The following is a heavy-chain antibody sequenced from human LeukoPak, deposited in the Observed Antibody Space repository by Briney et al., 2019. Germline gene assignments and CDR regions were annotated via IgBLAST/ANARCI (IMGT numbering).Heavy chain of an antibody. J-gene: IGHJ4*02. CDR3: ARNGWYDY. CDR1: GGSFSGYY. Sequence: LSLTCAVYGGSFSGYYWSWIRQPPGKGLEWVSYISTSGSTIYYADSVKGRFTISRDNAKNSLYLQMNSLRAEDTAVYYCARNGWYDYWGQGTLVTVSS. CDR2: ISTSGSTI. D-gene: IGHD6-19*01. V-gene: IGHV3-11*04.